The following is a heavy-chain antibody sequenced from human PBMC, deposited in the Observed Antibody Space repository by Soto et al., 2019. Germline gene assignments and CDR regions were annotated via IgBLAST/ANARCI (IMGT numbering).Heavy chain of an antibody. D-gene: IGHD4-17*01. J-gene: IGHJ4*02. V-gene: IGHV3-23*01. Sequence: EVQLLESGGGLVQRGGSLRLSCAASGFTFRNYAMNWVRQAPGKGLEWVSAISGSGGTTYYADSVKGRFTISRDNSKNKLYLQLNSLRDEDTAIYYCAKDWDPPTVVSPSTGTDYWGQGTLVTVSS. CDR1: GFTFRNYA. CDR3: AKDWDPPTVVSPSTGTDY. CDR2: ISGSGGTT.